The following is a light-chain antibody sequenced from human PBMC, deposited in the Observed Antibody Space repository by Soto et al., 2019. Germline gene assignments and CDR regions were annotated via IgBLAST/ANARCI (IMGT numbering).Light chain of an antibody. CDR2: GAS. V-gene: IGKV3-20*01. CDR3: QQYGSSHT. CDR1: QSVSSSY. J-gene: IGKJ2*01. Sequence: EIMLTQSPGTLSLYPGERATLSCRASQSVSSSYLAWYQQKPGQAPRLLIYGASSRATGIPDRFSGSGSGTDFTLTISRLEPEDFAVYYCQQYGSSHTFGQGTKLEIK.